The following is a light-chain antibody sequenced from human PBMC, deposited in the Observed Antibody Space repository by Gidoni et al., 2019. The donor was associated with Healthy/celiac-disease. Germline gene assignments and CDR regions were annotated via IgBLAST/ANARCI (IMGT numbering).Light chain of an antibody. Sequence: EIVMTQSPATLSVSPGERATLSCRASRSVSSNLAWYQQKPGQAPRLLFYGASTRATGIPARFSGSGSGTEFTLTISSLQSEDFAVYYCQQYNNWPSITFGQGTRLEIK. J-gene: IGKJ5*01. CDR2: GAS. CDR3: QQYNNWPSIT. V-gene: IGKV3-15*01. CDR1: RSVSSN.